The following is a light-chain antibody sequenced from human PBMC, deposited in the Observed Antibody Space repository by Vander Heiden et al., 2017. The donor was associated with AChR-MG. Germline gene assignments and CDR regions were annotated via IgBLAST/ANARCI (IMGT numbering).Light chain of an antibody. Sequence: QSALTQPASVSGSPAQSITISCTGTSSDVGGYNYVSWYQQHPGKAPKLMRYDVSNRPSGVSNRFSGSKSGNTASLTISGLQAEDEAYYYCSSYTSSSTVVFGGGTKLTV. V-gene: IGLV2-14*03. CDR3: SSYTSSSTVV. J-gene: IGLJ2*01. CDR2: DVS. CDR1: SSDVGGYNY.